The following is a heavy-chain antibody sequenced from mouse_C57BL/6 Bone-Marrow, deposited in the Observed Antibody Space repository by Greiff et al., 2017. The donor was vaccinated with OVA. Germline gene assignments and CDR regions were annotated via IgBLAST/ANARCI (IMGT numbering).Heavy chain of an antibody. CDR2: IDPSDSET. D-gene: IGHD1-1*01. CDR1: GYTFTSYW. V-gene: IGHV1-52*01. CDR3: ARSGLLRSYSDY. Sequence: VQLQQPGAELVRPGSSVKLSCKASGYTFTSYWMHWVKQRPIQGLEWIGNIDPSDSETHYNQKFKDKATLTVDKSSSTAYMQLSSLTSEDTAVYYCARSGLLRSYSDYWGQGTTLTDSP. J-gene: IGHJ2*01.